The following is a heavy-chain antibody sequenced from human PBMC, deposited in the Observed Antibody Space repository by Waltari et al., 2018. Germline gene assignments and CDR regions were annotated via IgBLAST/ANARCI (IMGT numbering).Heavy chain of an antibody. J-gene: IGHJ4*02. CDR1: GFTFSSYS. CDR3: ARDGGIAARADY. CDR2: NSSSSSYI. V-gene: IGHV3-21*01. D-gene: IGHD6-6*01. Sequence: EVQLVESGGGLVKPGGSLRLSCAASGFTFSSYSMNWVRRAPGEGLGEFLSNSSSSSYIYYADSVKGRFTISRDNAKNSLYLQMNSLRAEDTAVYYCARDGGIAARADYWGQGTLVTVSS.